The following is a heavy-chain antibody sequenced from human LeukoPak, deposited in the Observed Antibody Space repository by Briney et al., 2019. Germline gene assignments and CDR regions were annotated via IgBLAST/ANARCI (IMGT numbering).Heavy chain of an antibody. J-gene: IGHJ6*03. CDR2: ISSSGSTI. D-gene: IGHD3-22*01. CDR1: GFTFSSYE. CDR3: VRPYYSDRSYNYYNMDV. Sequence: PGGSPRLSCAASGFTFSSYEMNWVRQAPGKGLEWVSYISSSGSTIYYADSVKGRFAISRDSSKNMLYLRMNSLRAEDTAVYFCVRPYYSDRSYNYYNMDVWGKGTTVTISS. V-gene: IGHV3-48*03.